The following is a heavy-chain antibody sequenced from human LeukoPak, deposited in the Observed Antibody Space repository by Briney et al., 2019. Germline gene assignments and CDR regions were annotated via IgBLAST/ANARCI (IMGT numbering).Heavy chain of an antibody. CDR2: IYSSGST. J-gene: IGHJ5*02. V-gene: IGHV4-4*07. CDR3: ARVRVVPANWFDP. CDR1: AGSISSYY. D-gene: IGHD2-2*01. Sequence: PSETLSLTCTVAAGSISSYYWSSVRQPAGKGLGWIGRIYSSGSTNYNPSLKSRVTISVDTSKNQFSLKLSSVTAADTAVYYCARVRVVPANWFDPWGQGTLVTVSS.